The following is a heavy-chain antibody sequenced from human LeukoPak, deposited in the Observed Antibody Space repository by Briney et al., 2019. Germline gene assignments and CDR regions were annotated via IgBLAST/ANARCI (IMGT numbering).Heavy chain of an antibody. V-gene: IGHV3-11*04. D-gene: IGHD6-19*01. J-gene: IGHJ4*02. CDR2: ISSGGSAI. Sequence: GGSLRLSCAASGFTFGDYYMSWIRQAPGKGLEWVSYISSGGSAIYYADSVKGRFTISRDNAKNSLYLQMNSLRAEDTAVYYRARDQGESSGLYYFDYWGQGTLVTVSS. CDR3: ARDQGESSGLYYFDY. CDR1: GFTFGDYY.